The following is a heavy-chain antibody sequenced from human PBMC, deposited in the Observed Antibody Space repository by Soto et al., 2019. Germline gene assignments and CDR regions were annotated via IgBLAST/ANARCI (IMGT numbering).Heavy chain of an antibody. J-gene: IGHJ5*02. V-gene: IGHV1-8*01. CDR2: MNPGSGDT. D-gene: IGHD5-18*01. CDR1: GYPFTNND. Sequence: ASVKVSCTACGYPFTNNDVSWVRHATGQGLEWMGWMNPGSGDTGYAQQFQGRVTMTRNISIATAYMELSSLRSEDTAIYYCARMASFGSLNWFDPWGQGTLVTVSS. CDR3: ARMASFGSLNWFDP.